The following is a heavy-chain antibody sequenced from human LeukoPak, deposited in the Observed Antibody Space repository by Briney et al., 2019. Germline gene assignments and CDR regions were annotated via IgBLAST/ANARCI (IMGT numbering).Heavy chain of an antibody. CDR2: IKSKTDGGTT. V-gene: IGHV3-15*01. Sequence: GGSLRLSCAASGSTFSNAWMSWVRQAPGKGLEWVGRIKSKTDGGTTDYAAPVKGRFNISRDDSKTTLYLQMNSLKTEDTAVFYCTTVRYCSTTSCSNYSFDYWGQGTLVTVSS. CDR3: TTVRYCSTTSCSNYSFDY. D-gene: IGHD2-2*01. CDR1: GSTFSNAW. J-gene: IGHJ4*02.